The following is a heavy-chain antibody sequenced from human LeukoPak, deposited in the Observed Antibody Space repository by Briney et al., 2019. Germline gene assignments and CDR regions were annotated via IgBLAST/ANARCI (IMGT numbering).Heavy chain of an antibody. V-gene: IGHV1-8*02. CDR2: MNPNSGNS. CDR3: ARDYYDSSGYRDY. CDR1: GYAFTSQD. J-gene: IGHJ4*02. Sequence: ASVKVSCKASGYAFTSQDINWVRQATGQGLEWMGWMNPNSGNSGYAQKFQGRVTLTTDSSISTAYMELSGLRSEDTAVYYCARDYYDSSGYRDYWGQGTLVTVSS. D-gene: IGHD3-22*01.